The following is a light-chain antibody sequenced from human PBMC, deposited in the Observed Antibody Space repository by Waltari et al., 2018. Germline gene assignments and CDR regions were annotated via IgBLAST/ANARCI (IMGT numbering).Light chain of an antibody. Sequence: IVMTQSSDPLAVYLGERATLIRKFSQNVLYRSNKKHHLTWYQQKPGQPPKLHIYWVSTRESGFPNRFSGVGYAPDLTCTLRGLQAKIVAFNSALQLCTGPRPFGQGTKVEFK. CDR1: QNVLYRSNKKHH. CDR2: WVS. V-gene: IGKV4-1*01. CDR3: LQLCTGPRP. J-gene: IGKJ1*01.